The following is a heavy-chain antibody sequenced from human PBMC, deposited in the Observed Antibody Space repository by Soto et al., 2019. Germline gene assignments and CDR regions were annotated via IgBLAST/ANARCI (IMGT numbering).Heavy chain of an antibody. Sequence: GGSLRLSCAASGFIFSSYSMSWVRQAPGKGLEWVSTITGSGGTTYYADSVKGRFTISRDNSKNTLYVQLNSLRAEDTAVYYCARGSGSWFDEWFDPWGQGTLVTVSS. CDR1: GFIFSSYS. CDR2: ITGSGGTT. J-gene: IGHJ5*02. V-gene: IGHV3-23*01. D-gene: IGHD6-19*01. CDR3: ARGSGSWFDEWFDP.